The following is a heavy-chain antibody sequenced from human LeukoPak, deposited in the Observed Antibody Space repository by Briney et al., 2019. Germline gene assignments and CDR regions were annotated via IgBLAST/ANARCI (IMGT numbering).Heavy chain of an antibody. CDR1: GFTFSNYW. V-gene: IGHV3-7*03. CDR3: VRNLAVAGTCFDS. CDR2: IKQDGSDR. J-gene: IGHJ4*02. D-gene: IGHD6-19*01. Sequence: GGSLRLSCAASGFTFSNYWMSWVRQAPGTGLEWVANIKQDGSDRNYVTSVRGRFTISRDNAESLLYLQMNSLRVEDTAVYYCVRNLAVAGTCFDSWGQGTLVTVSS.